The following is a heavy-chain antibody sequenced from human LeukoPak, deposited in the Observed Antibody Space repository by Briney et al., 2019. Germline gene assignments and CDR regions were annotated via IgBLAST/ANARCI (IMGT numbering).Heavy chain of an antibody. V-gene: IGHV4-39*07. D-gene: IGHD6-6*01. J-gene: IGHJ4*02. Sequence: NPSETLSLTCTVSGGSISSSSYYWGWIRQPPGKGLEWIGSIYYSGSTYYNPSLKSRVTISVDTSKNQFSLKLSSVTAADTAVYYCARGSQGIAARPGPTTLLTYWGQGTLVTVSS. CDR2: IYYSGST. CDR3: ARGSQGIAARPGPTTLLTY. CDR1: GGSISSSSYY.